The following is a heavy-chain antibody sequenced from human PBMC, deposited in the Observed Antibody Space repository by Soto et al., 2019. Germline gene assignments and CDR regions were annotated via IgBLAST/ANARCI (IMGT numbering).Heavy chain of an antibody. CDR3: ARLGGYDPRAIKRGDFDY. J-gene: IGHJ4*02. Sequence: QLQLQESGPGLVKPSETLSLTCTVSGGSISSSSYYWGWIRQPPGKGLEWIGSIYYSGSTYYNPSLKSRVTISVDTSKNQFSLKLCSVTAADTAVYYCARLGGYDPRAIKRGDFDYWGQGTLVTVSS. CDR2: IYYSGST. D-gene: IGHD3-16*01. V-gene: IGHV4-39*01. CDR1: GGSISSSSYY.